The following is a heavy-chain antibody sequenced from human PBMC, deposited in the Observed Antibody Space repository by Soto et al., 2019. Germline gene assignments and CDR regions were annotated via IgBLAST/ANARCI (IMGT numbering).Heavy chain of an antibody. CDR3: ARESLTIFGVVTANWFDP. CDR1: GYTFTSYG. Sequence: ASVKVSCKASGYTFTSYGISWVRQAPGQGLEWMGWISAYNGNTNYAQKLQGRVTMTTDTSTSTAYMELRSLRSDDTAVYYCARESLTIFGVVTANWFDPWGQGTLVTVSS. CDR2: ISAYNGNT. V-gene: IGHV1-18*01. J-gene: IGHJ5*02. D-gene: IGHD3-3*01.